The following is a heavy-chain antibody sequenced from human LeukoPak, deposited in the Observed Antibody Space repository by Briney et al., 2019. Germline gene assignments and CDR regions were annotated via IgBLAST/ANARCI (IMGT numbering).Heavy chain of an antibody. J-gene: IGHJ5*01. CDR2: IYYSGST. Sequence: PSETLSLTRTVSGGSISTSSYYWGWIRQPPGKGLEWIGTIYYSGSTYYNPSLECRLTISVDTSNNRFSLKLKSVTAADTAVFYCARVTTGSTTLDSWGQGILVTVSS. CDR1: GGSISTSSYY. D-gene: IGHD1-1*01. V-gene: IGHV4-39*02. CDR3: ARVTTGSTTLDS.